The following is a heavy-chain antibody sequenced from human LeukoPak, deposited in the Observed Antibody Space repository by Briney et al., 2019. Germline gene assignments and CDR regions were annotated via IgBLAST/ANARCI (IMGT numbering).Heavy chain of an antibody. CDR3: AKRGSSGWYVPAGIDY. J-gene: IGHJ4*02. CDR2: IWYDGSNK. D-gene: IGHD6-19*01. CDR1: GFTFSSYG. V-gene: IGHV3-33*06. Sequence: GGSLRLSCAASGFTFSSYGMHWVRQSPGKGLEWVAVIWYDGSNKNYADSVKGRFTISRDNSKDTLYLQMNSLRAEDTAVYYCAKRGSSGWYVPAGIDYWGQGTLVTVSS.